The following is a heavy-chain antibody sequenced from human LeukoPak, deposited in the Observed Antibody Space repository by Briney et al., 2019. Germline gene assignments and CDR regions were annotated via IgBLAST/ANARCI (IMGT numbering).Heavy chain of an antibody. CDR1: GGSISSSSYY. D-gene: IGHD2-15*01. V-gene: IGHV4-39*07. CDR3: ARDLVRRRYCSGGSCYSWVYYCYYMDV. J-gene: IGHJ6*03. CDR2: IYYSGST. Sequence: SETLSLTCTVSGGSISSSSYYWGWIRQPPGKGLEWIGSIYYSGSTYYNPSLKSRVTISVDTSKNQFSLKLSSVTAADTAVYYCARDLVRRRYCSGGSCYSWVYYCYYMDVWGKGTTVTVSS.